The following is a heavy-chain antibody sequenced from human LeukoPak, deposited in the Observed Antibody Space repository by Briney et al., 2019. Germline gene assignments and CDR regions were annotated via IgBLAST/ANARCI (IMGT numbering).Heavy chain of an antibody. D-gene: IGHD2-15*01. Sequence: APVKVSCKASGYTFTSYGISWVRQAPGQGLEWMGWISAYNGNTNYAQKLQGRVTMTTDTSTSTAYMELRSLRSDDTAVYYCARDLWCSGGSCYSVLGYWGQGTLVTVSS. CDR1: GYTFTSYG. V-gene: IGHV1-18*01. CDR2: ISAYNGNT. CDR3: ARDLWCSGGSCYSVLGY. J-gene: IGHJ4*02.